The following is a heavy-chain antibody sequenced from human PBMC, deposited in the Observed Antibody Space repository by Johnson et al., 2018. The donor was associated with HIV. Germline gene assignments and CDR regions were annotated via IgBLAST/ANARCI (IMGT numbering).Heavy chain of an antibody. D-gene: IGHD2-2*01. J-gene: IGHJ3*02. Sequence: QVQLVESGGGVVQPGRSLRLSCAASGFTFSSYGMHWVRQAPGKGLEWVAVISYDGSNKYYADSVKGRFTISRDNSKNTVFLQMNSQRAEDTAVYYCARDRCSSTSCIDAFDIWGQGTMVTVSS. V-gene: IGHV3-30*03. CDR1: GFTFSSYG. CDR2: ISYDGSNK. CDR3: ARDRCSSTSCIDAFDI.